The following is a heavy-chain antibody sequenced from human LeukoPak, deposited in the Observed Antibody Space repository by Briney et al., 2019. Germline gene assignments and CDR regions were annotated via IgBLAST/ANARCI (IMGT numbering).Heavy chain of an antibody. J-gene: IGHJ4*02. CDR2: IIEGGDVK. CDR3: ARVGKNGWDFDH. Sequence: GGSLRLSCAASGFTFSAYWMTWVRQAPAKGLAWVANIIEGGDVKYYVDSVKGRFTISRDNTKNSLYLQMTSLRVDDTAVYYCARVGKNGWDFDHWGREPWSPSPQ. V-gene: IGHV3-7*01. CDR1: GFTFSAYW. D-gene: IGHD1-26*01.